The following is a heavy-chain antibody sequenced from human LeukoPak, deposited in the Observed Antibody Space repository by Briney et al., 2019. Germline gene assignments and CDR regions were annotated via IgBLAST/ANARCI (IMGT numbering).Heavy chain of an antibody. CDR3: ARASSSWHGDWFDP. Sequence: ASVKVSCTASGYTFTGYYMHWVRQAPGQGLEWMGWINPNSGGTNYAQKFQGRVTMTRDTSISTAYMELSRLRSDDTAVYYCARASSSWHGDWFDPWGQGTLVTVSS. CDR1: GYTFTGYY. D-gene: IGHD6-13*01. V-gene: IGHV1-2*02. J-gene: IGHJ5*02. CDR2: INPNSGGT.